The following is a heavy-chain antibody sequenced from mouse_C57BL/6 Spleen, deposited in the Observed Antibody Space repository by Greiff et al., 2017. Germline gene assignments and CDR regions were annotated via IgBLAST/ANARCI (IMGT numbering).Heavy chain of an antibody. CDR2: IDPETGGT. CDR3: TRNDGYLDY. V-gene: IGHV1-15*01. CDR1: GYTFTDYE. D-gene: IGHD2-3*01. J-gene: IGHJ2*01. Sequence: VQLQQSGAELVRPGASVTLSCKASGYTFTDYEMHWVKQTPVHGLEWIGAIDPETGGTAYNQKFKGKAILTADKSSSTAYMELRSLRSEDSAVYYCTRNDGYLDYWGQGTTLTVSS.